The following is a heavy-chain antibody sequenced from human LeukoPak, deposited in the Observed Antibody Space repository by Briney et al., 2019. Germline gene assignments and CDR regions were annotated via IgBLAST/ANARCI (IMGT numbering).Heavy chain of an antibody. CDR2: IWYDGSNK. CDR3: ARDFRGHYYDSSGFDY. CDR1: GFTFSSYG. Sequence: GRSLGLSCAASGFTFSSYGMHWVRQAPGKGLEWVAVIWYDGSNKYYADSVKGRFTISRDNSKNTLYLQMNSLRAEDTAVYYCARDFRGHYYDSSGFDYWGQGTLVTVSS. V-gene: IGHV3-33*01. J-gene: IGHJ4*02. D-gene: IGHD3-22*01.